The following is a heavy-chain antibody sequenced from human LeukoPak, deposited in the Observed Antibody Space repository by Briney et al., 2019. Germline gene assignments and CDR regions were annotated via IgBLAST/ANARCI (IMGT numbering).Heavy chain of an antibody. CDR2: INHSGST. J-gene: IGHJ5*02. D-gene: IGHD3-10*01. V-gene: IGHV4-4*02. CDR1: GGSISSGSYS. Sequence: PSETLSLTCAVSGGSISSGSYSWSWIRQPPGKGLEWIGEINHSGSTNYNPSLKSRVTISVDTSKNQFSLKVSSVTAADTAVYYCASAVYYYGSGSDLWPWGQGTLVTVSS. CDR3: ASAVYYYGSGSDLWP.